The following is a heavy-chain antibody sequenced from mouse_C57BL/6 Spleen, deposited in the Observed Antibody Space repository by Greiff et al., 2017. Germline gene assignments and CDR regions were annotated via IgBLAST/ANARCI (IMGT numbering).Heavy chain of an antibody. V-gene: IGHV2-2*01. CDR1: GFSLTSYG. J-gene: IGHJ4*01. D-gene: IGHD2-4*01. CDR2: IWSGGST. Sequence: VKLQQSGPGLVQPSQSLSITCTVSGFSLTSYGVHWVRQSPGKGLEWLGVIWSGGSTDHNAAFISRLSISKDNSKSQVFFKMNSLQADDTAIYYCARREDYGANYAIDYWGQGTSVTVSS. CDR3: ARREDYGANYAIDY.